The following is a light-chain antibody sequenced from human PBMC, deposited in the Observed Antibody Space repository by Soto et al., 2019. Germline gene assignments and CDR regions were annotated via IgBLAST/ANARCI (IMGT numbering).Light chain of an antibody. V-gene: IGKV1-5*01. CDR3: QQYNNGWT. Sequence: DLQVTQSPSTLSASVGDRVTITCRASESIKGWLAWYQQKPGKAPKLLIYDASSLKGGVPSRFSGSGSGTEFTLTISSLQPDDFATYYCQQYNNGWTFGQGTKVEIK. J-gene: IGKJ1*01. CDR2: DAS. CDR1: ESIKGW.